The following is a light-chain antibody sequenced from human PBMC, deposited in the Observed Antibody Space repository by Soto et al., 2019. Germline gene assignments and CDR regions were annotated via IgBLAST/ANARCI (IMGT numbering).Light chain of an antibody. CDR1: QTISSW. J-gene: IGKJ1*01. CDR2: DAY. V-gene: IGKV1-5*01. Sequence: DIQMTQSPSTLSASVGDRVTISCRASQTISSWLAWYQQRPGKAPKLLIYDAYSLETGVPTRFSGSGSGTEFALTISSLQPDDFATYYCHQHNSYPWTFGKGNNVEIK. CDR3: HQHNSYPWT.